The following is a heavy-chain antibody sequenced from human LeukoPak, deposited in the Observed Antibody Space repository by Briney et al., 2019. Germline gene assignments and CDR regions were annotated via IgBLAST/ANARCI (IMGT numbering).Heavy chain of an antibody. J-gene: IGHJ4*02. CDR1: GFTFSSYA. D-gene: IGHD3-22*01. CDR3: ARARYYYDSSGPLDY. V-gene: IGHV3-30*04. CDR2: ISYDGSNK. Sequence: GGSLRLSCAASGFTFSSYAMHWVRQAPGKGLEWVAVISYDGSNKYCADSVKGRFTISRDNAKNTLYLQMNSLRAEDTAVYYCARARYYYDSSGPLDYWGQGTLVTVSS.